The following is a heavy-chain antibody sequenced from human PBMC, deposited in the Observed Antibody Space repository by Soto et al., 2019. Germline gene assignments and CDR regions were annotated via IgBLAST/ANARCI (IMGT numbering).Heavy chain of an antibody. D-gene: IGHD2-15*01. CDR1: GFTFSSSE. Sequence: GGSLRLSCAASGFTFSSSEMYWVRQAPGEGLEWISYIHPGGQTIFCAESVKGRFTISRDNAKHSVYLQMNSLRAEDTAVYYCARRGSRWGRGTKVTVSS. J-gene: IGHJ3*01. V-gene: IGHV3-48*03. CDR2: IHPGGQTI. CDR3: ARRGSR.